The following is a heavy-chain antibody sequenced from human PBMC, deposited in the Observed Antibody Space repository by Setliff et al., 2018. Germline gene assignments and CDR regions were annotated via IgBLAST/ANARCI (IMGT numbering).Heavy chain of an antibody. CDR1: GGSFSTYY. Sequence: SETLSLTCAVYGGSFSTYYWIWIRQPPGKGLEWIGTIYHSGNTYYNPSLNSRLTISVDTSKNQFSLKLSSVTAADTAVYYCARSLELPGENWFDPWGQGTLVTVSS. CDR3: ARSLELPGENWFDP. CDR2: IYHSGNT. D-gene: IGHD1-26*01. V-gene: IGHV4-34*10. J-gene: IGHJ5*02.